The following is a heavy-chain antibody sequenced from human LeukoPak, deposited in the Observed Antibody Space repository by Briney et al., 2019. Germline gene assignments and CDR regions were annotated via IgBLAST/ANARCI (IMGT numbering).Heavy chain of an antibody. J-gene: IGHJ6*03. CDR3: AKVGLGNTAIXI. V-gene: IGHV1-8*01. Sequence: ASVKVSCKASGYTFPNYDIDWVRQATGQGLEWMGWMNFNSGSTGYAQKFQGRVTMTRNTAISTVYMELSSLKSEDTAIYYCAKVGLGNTAIXIWGKGTTVTVSS. CDR2: MNFNSGST. D-gene: IGHD3/OR15-3a*01. CDR1: GYTFPNYD.